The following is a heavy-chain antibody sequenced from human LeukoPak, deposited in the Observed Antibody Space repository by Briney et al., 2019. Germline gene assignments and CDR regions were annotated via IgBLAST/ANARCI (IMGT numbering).Heavy chain of an antibody. CDR3: ARGDEAYGESVY. CDR2: IKEDGSEK. CDR1: GFSFSNYW. J-gene: IGHJ4*02. D-gene: IGHD2-21*02. Sequence: PGGSRRLSWAAYGFSFSNYWMSWVRQAPGKGLEWVANIKEDGSEKFYVDCVRGRFTISRENAENSLYLQMNSLRAEDTAVYYCARGDEAYGESVYWGQGTLVTVSS. V-gene: IGHV3-7*01.